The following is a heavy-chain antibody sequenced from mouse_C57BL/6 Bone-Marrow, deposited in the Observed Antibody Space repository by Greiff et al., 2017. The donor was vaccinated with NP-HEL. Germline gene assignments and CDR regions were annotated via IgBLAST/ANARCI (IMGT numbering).Heavy chain of an antibody. D-gene: IGHD1-1*01. Sequence: QVQLKQPGTELVKPGASVKLSCKASGYTFTSYWMHWVKQRPGQGLEWIGNINPSNGGTNYNEKFKSKATLTVDKSSSTAYMQLSSLTSEDSAVYYCARTVITTVVATRTTGFDYWGQGTTLTVSS. J-gene: IGHJ2*01. CDR1: GYTFTSYW. V-gene: IGHV1-53*01. CDR3: ARTVITTVVATRTTGFDY. CDR2: INPSNGGT.